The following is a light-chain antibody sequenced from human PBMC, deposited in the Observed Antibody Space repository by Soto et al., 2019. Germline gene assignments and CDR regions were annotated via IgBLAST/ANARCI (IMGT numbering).Light chain of an antibody. J-gene: IGKJ5*01. Sequence: DVVMTQSPLSLPVTLGQPASISCRSNQSLVHSYGSAYFSWFQQRPGRFPRRLIYKVSNLDSGVPARFSGSGSDTDFTLKISRLEAEDVGVYYCIQGTHLPLTFGQGTRLEMK. V-gene: IGKV2-30*02. CDR1: QSLVHSYGSAY. CDR3: IQGTHLPLT. CDR2: KVS.